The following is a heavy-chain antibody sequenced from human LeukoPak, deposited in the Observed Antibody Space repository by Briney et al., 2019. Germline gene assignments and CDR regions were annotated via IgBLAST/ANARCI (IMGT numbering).Heavy chain of an antibody. CDR3: ARGNYYGMDV. CDR1: GFTFSNYW. J-gene: IGHJ6*02. V-gene: IGHV3-74*01. Sequence: GGPLRLSCAASGFTFSNYWMHWVRQAPGRGLVWVSRINSDGSTTSYADPVKGRFTISRDNAKNTLFLQMNSLRDEDTAVYCCARGNYYGMDVWGQETTVTVSS. CDR2: INSDGSTT.